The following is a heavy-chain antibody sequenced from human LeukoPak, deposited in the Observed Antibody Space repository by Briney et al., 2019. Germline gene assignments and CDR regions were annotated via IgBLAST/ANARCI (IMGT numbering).Heavy chain of an antibody. CDR2: IKQDGSEK. V-gene: IGHV3-7*01. Sequence: GGSLRLSCAASGFAFSSYWMSWVRQAPGKGLEWVANIKQDGSEKYYVDSVKGRFTISRDNAKNSLYLQMNSLRAEDTAVYYCAREPFPYDFWSGYYDYWGQGTLVTVSS. J-gene: IGHJ4*02. CDR3: AREPFPYDFWSGYYDY. D-gene: IGHD3-3*01. CDR1: GFAFSSYW.